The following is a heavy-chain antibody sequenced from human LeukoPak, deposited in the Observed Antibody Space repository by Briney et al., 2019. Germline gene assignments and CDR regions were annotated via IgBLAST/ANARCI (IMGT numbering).Heavy chain of an antibody. CDR3: ARGIATVTPSYYYYYMDV. D-gene: IGHD4-17*01. CDR2: IYTSGST. Sequence: SETLSLTCTVSGGSISSGSYYWSWIRQPAGKGLEWIGRIYTSGSTNYNPSLKSRVTMSVDTSKNQFSLKLSSVTAADTAVYYCARGIATVTPSYYYYYMDVWGKGTTVTVSS. J-gene: IGHJ6*03. V-gene: IGHV4-61*02. CDR1: GGSISSGSYY.